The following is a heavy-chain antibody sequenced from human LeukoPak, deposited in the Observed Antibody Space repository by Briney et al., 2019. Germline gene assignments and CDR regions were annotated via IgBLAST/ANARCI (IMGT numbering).Heavy chain of an antibody. J-gene: IGHJ4*02. Sequence: GGSLRLSCAASGFTFGTYWMRWVRQAPGKGLEWVANIKQDGSEKYYVGSVKGRFTISRDNAENSLYLQMNSLRAEDTAVSYCARKGYSYGGFDYWGQGTLVTVSS. D-gene: IGHD5-18*01. CDR2: IKQDGSEK. CDR1: GFTFGTYW. V-gene: IGHV3-7*03. CDR3: ARKGYSYGGFDY.